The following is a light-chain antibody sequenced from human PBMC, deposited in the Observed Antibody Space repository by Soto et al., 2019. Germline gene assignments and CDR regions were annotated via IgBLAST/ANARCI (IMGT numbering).Light chain of an antibody. V-gene: IGKV3-11*01. J-gene: IGKJ1*01. CDR2: DAS. Sequence: EVVLTQSPATLSLSPGERATLSCRASQSVSSYLAWYQQKPGQAPRLLIYDASNRATGIPARFSGSGSGTDSTLTISSLEPEDFAVYYCQQRGNWPGTFGQGTKVDIK. CDR3: QQRGNWPGT. CDR1: QSVSSY.